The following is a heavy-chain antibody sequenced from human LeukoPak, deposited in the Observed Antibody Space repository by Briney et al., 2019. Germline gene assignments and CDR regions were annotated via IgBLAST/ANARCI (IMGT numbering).Heavy chain of an antibody. CDR3: ERDPSEYEWQRGWYRDF. CDR1: GFTFSNYW. V-gene: IGHV3-23*01. Sequence: PGGSLRLSCAASGFTFSNYWMHWVRQAPGKGLEWVSGISESGVGTNYADSVKGRFTTSRDNSKNTLYLQMNSLRVEDTAVYYCERDPSEYEWQRGWYRDFWGQGSQVTVSS. D-gene: IGHD6-19*01. J-gene: IGHJ4*02. CDR2: ISESGVGT.